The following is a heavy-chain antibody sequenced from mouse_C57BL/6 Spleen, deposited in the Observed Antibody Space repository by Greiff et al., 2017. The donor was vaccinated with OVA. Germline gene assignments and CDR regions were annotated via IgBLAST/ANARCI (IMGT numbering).Heavy chain of an antibody. CDR2: IHPNSGST. Sequence: QVQLQQPGAELVKPGASVKLSCKASGYTFTSYWMHWVKQRPGQGLEWIGMIHPNSGSTNYNEKFKSKATLTVDKSSSTAYMQLSSLTSEDSAVYYCARTRSVYAMDYWGQGTSVTVSS. J-gene: IGHJ4*01. CDR1: GYTFTSYW. V-gene: IGHV1-64*01. CDR3: ARTRSVYAMDY.